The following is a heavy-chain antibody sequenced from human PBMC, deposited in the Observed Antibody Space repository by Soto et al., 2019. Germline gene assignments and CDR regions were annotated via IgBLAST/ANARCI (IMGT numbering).Heavy chain of an antibody. D-gene: IGHD6-13*01. CDR3: ARDFMAADGGYYYYGMDV. Sequence: SQTLSLTCAISGDSVSSNSAAWNWIRQSPSRGLEWLGRTYYRSKWYNDYAVSVKSRITINPDTSKNQFSLQLNSVTPEDTAVYYCARDFMAADGGYYYYGMDVWGQGTTVTVSS. J-gene: IGHJ6*02. CDR2: TYYRSKWYN. CDR1: GDSVSSNSAA. V-gene: IGHV6-1*01.